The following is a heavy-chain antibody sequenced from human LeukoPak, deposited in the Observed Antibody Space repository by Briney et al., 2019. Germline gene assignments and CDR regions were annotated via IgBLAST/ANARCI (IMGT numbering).Heavy chain of an antibody. CDR1: GFTFSSYG. CDR3: ATEYSSSFRHFDY. D-gene: IGHD6-6*01. Sequence: GGSLRLSCAASGFTFSSYGMHWVRQAPGKGLEWVADIWYDGSNKYYADSVKGRFTISRDNTKNTLYLQMNSLRAEDTAVYCCATEYSSSFRHFDYWGQGTLVTVSS. CDR2: IWYDGSNK. V-gene: IGHV3-33*01. J-gene: IGHJ4*02.